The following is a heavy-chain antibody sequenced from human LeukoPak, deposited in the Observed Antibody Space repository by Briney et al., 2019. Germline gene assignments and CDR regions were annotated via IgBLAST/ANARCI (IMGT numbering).Heavy chain of an antibody. V-gene: IGHV3-23*01. CDR3: AKLLLD. D-gene: IGHD3-22*01. CDR2: MTEGGAT. Sequence: GGSLRLSCPATGIIHRCSAMYWVRQASGKGLEWVSVMTEGGATYYADSVRGRFIISRDNSKNMVYLQMNSLRVNDTAVYYCAKLLLDWGQGTLVTVSS. CDR1: GIIHRCSA. J-gene: IGHJ4*02.